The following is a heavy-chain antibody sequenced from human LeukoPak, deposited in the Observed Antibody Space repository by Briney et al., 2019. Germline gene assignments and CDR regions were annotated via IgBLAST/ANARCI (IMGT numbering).Heavy chain of an antibody. CDR1: GGTFNNYA. D-gene: IGHD2-2*01. J-gene: IGHJ6*02. Sequence: SVKVSCKASGGTFNNYAISWVRQAPGQGLEWAGGIIPIFGTTKYEQKFQGRVTITADESTRTAYMELSSLRSEDTAVYYCASQDIVVVPAAPPYYYYPSDVWGQGTTVTVSS. CDR3: ASQDIVVVPAAPPYYYYPSDV. CDR2: IIPIFGTT. V-gene: IGHV1-69*13.